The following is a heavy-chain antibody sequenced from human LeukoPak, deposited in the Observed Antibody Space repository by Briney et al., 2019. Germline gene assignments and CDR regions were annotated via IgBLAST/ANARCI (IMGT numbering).Heavy chain of an antibody. Sequence: SETLSLTCTVSGGSVTGYYWSWIRQPPGKGLEWIGYIHASGANLHYPSLRSRVTMSLDTTENHFSLNLRSVTAADTAVYYCARHDDVPVIKNGFDIWGQGTVVTVSS. J-gene: IGHJ3*02. CDR1: GGSVTGYY. CDR2: IHASGAN. CDR3: ARHDDVPVIKNGFDI. V-gene: IGHV4-4*09. D-gene: IGHD3-22*01.